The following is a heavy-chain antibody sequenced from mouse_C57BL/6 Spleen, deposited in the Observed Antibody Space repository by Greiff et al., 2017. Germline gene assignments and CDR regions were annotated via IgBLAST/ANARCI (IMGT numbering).Heavy chain of an antibody. D-gene: IGHD1-1*01. CDR1: GYTFTSYW. Sequence: QVQLQQPGAELVRPGTSVKLSCKASGYTFTSYWMHWVKQRPGQGLEWIGVIDPSDSYTNYNQKFKGKATWTVDTSSSTAYMQLSSLTSEDSAVDYWARGDYGSSPYDYDYRGQGTTLTVSS. CDR3: ARGDYGSSPYDYDY. V-gene: IGHV1-59*01. CDR2: IDPSDSYT. J-gene: IGHJ2*01.